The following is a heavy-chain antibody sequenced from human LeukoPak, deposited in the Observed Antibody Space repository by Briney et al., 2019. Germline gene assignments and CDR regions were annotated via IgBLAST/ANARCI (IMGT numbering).Heavy chain of an antibody. Sequence: GGSLRLSCAASGFTFSSYAMSWVRQAPGKELEWVSAISGSGGSTYYADSVKGRFTISRDNSKNTLYLQMNSLRAEDTAVYYCAKDPFLVGATNFDYWGQGTLVTVSS. CDR2: ISGSGGST. CDR3: AKDPFLVGATNFDY. V-gene: IGHV3-23*01. D-gene: IGHD1-26*01. CDR1: GFTFSSYA. J-gene: IGHJ4*02.